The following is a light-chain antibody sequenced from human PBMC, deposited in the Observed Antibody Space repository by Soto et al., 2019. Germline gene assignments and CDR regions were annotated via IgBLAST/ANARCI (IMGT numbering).Light chain of an antibody. V-gene: IGKV3-20*01. CDR1: QTISNNY. CDR2: AAS. J-gene: IGKJ1*01. CDR3: QQYGTSPRT. Sequence: EIGLTQSPGTLSLSPGEVATLSCRASQTISNNYLAWYQHKPGQAPRLLIYAASTRATGIPDRFSGSGSGADFTLAVNRLEPEDFAVYYCQQYGTSPRTFGQGTQVEI.